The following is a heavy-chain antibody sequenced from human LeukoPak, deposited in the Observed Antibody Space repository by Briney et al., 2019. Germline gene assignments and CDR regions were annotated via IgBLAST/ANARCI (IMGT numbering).Heavy chain of an antibody. J-gene: IGHJ4*02. V-gene: IGHV3-66*01. CDR1: GFTVSSNY. Sequence: GGSLRLSCAASGFTVSSNYMSWVRQAPGKGLEWVSVIYSGGSTYYADSVKGRFTISRDNSKNTLYLQMNSLRAEDTAVYYCARDAVGYCGSTSCYGLGYWGQGTLVTVSS. D-gene: IGHD2-2*01. CDR3: ARDAVGYCGSTSCYGLGY. CDR2: IYSGGST.